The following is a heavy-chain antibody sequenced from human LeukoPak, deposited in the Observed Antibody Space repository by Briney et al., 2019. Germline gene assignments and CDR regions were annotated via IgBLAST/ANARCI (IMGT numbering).Heavy chain of an antibody. D-gene: IGHD5-18*01. CDR1: GYTFTTYA. V-gene: IGHV1-3*01. CDR2: INAGNGDT. CDR3: ARDHVNTPTEEGY. J-gene: IGHJ4*02. Sequence: ASVKVSCKTSGYTFTTYAIHWVRQAPRQRLEWMGWINAGNGDTKYSQKFQGRITLTRDTPANTAYMELSSLRFEDTAVYYCARDHVNTPTEEGYWGQGTLVTVSS.